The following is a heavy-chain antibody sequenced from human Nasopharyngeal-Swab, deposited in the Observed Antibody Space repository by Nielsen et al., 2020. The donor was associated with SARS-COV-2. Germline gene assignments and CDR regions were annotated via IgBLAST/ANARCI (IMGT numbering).Heavy chain of an antibody. CDR2: INAYNGNT. D-gene: IGHD6-13*01. CDR1: GYMFTSYG. Sequence: ASVKVSCKASGYMFTSYGVSWVRQAPGQGLEWMGWINAYNGNTNYAQNFQGRVTMTTDTSTTTAYMELRNLRSDDTAVYYCARAGAAADNPGYWGRGTLVTVSS. V-gene: IGHV1-18*01. J-gene: IGHJ4*02. CDR3: ARAGAAADNPGY.